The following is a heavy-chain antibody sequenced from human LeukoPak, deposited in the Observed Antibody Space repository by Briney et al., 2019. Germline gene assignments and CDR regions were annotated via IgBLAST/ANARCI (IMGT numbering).Heavy chain of an antibody. V-gene: IGHV4-34*01. D-gene: IGHD4-17*01. Sequence: SETLSLTCAVYGGSFSGYQWSWNRQPPGKGLEWIGQIDHSGTTNYNPSLKSRVTISVDTSKNQFSLTLSSVTVADTAVYYCARPVREVLSHYYHFMDVWGKGTTVAVFS. J-gene: IGHJ6*03. CDR2: IDHSGTT. CDR3: ARPVREVLSHYYHFMDV. CDR1: GGSFSGYQ.